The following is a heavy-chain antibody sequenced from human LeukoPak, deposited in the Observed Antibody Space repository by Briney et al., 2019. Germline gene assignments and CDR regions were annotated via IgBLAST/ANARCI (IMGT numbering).Heavy chain of an antibody. V-gene: IGHV3-48*01. Sequence: PGGSLRLSCAASGFTFSSYSMNWVRQAPGKGLEWVSYISSSSSTTYYADSVKGRFTISRDNAKNSLYLQINSLRAEDTAVYYCARVLHKRNYDSTTYYGYWGQGTLVTVSS. CDR1: GFTFSSYS. CDR3: ARVLHKRNYDSTTYYGY. CDR2: ISSSSSTT. D-gene: IGHD3-22*01. J-gene: IGHJ4*02.